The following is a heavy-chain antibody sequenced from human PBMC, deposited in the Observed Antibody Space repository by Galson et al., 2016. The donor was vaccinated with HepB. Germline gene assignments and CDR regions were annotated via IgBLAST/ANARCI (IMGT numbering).Heavy chain of an antibody. CDR2: IYYNGHT. CDR1: GDSLIHYY. J-gene: IGHJ4*02. CDR3: GGWNEGLDY. D-gene: IGHD1-1*01. V-gene: IGHV4-59*01. Sequence: SETLSLTCTVSGDSLIHYYWGWIRQPPGKGLEWIGHIYYNGHTNYNLSLTSRLSMSVDTSNNQFSLKLSSVTAADTAVNYCGGWNEGLDYWGQGTLVTVSS.